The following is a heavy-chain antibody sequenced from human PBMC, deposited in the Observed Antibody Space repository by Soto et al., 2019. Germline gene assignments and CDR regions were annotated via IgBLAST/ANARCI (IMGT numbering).Heavy chain of an antibody. V-gene: IGHV4-34*01. CDR3: ARGRLTYYYGSGSYTNPSYFDY. Sequence: HVQLQQWGAGLLKPSESLSLTCAVYGGSFSGYYWSWIRQPPGKGLEWIGEINHSGSINYNPSLKSRVTITVDTSKNQFSLKLSSVTAADTAVYYCARGRLTYYYGSGSYTNPSYFDYWGQGTLVTVSS. D-gene: IGHD3-10*01. CDR2: INHSGSI. CDR1: GGSFSGYY. J-gene: IGHJ4*02.